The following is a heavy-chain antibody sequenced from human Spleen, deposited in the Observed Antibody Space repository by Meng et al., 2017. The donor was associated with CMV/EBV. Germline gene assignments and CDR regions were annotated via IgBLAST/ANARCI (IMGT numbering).Heavy chain of an antibody. V-gene: IGHV1-18*01. CDR3: ARSCSSTSCYTASVY. J-gene: IGHJ4*02. Sequence: ASVKVSCKVSGYSLIELSMQWVRQAPGKGLEWMGWISAYNGNTNYAQKLQGRVTMTTDTSTSTAYMELRSLRSDDTAVYYCARSCSSTSCYTASVYWGQGTLVTVSS. CDR1: GYSLIELS. D-gene: IGHD2-2*02. CDR2: ISAYNGNT.